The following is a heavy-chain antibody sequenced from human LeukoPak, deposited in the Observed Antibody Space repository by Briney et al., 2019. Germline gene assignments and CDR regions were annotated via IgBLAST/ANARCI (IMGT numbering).Heavy chain of an antibody. J-gene: IGHJ4*02. CDR1: GFALNNYW. CDR3: ARDSVVRGAPEFDY. Sequence: GGSLRLSCAASGFALNNYWMSWVRQAPGKGLEWVANIKQDGSEKYFVDSMKGRFTISRDNAKNSLYLQINSLRAEDTAVYYCARDSVVRGAPEFDYWGQGTLVTVSS. V-gene: IGHV3-7*01. D-gene: IGHD3-10*01. CDR2: IKQDGSEK.